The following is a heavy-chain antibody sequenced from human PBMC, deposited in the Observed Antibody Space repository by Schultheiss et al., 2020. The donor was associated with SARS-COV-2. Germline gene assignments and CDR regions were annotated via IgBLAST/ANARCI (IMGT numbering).Heavy chain of an antibody. V-gene: IGHV4-34*01. D-gene: IGHD4-23*01. J-gene: IGHJ5*02. CDR2: IYYSGST. Sequence: SETLSLTCAVYGGSFSGYYWSWIRQHPGKGLEWIGYIYYSGSTYYNPSLKSRVTISVDTSKNQFSLKLSSVTAADTAVYYCARGGGKGFDPWGQGTLVTVSS. CDR1: GGSFSGYY. CDR3: ARGGGKGFDP.